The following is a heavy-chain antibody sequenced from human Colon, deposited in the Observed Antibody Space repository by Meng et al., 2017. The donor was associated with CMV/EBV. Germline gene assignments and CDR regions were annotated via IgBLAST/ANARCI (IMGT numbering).Heavy chain of an antibody. D-gene: IGHD6-6*01. J-gene: IGHJ4*02. V-gene: IGHV1-8*03. CDR1: GYTFTSYD. Sequence: ASVTVSCKASGYTFTSYDINWVRQATGQGLEWMGWMNPNSGNTGYAQKFQGRVTITRNTSISTAYMELSSLRSEDTAVYYCARAIRRFSSSSSGTLYYFDYWGQGTLVTVSS. CDR2: MNPNSGNT. CDR3: ARAIRRFSSSSSGTLYYFDY.